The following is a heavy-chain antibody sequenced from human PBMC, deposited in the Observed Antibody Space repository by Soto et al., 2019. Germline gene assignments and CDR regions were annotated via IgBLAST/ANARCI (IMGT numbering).Heavy chain of an antibody. Sequence: QVQLQESGPGLVKPSETLSLTCTVSGGSVSSGSYYWSWIRQPPGKGLEWIGYIYYSGSTNYNPSLKSRVTISVDTSKNQFSLKLSSVTAADKAVYYCARAEWFGELLGLDVWGQGTTVTVSS. CDR3: ARAEWFGELLGLDV. CDR2: IYYSGST. CDR1: GGSVSSGSYY. J-gene: IGHJ6*02. D-gene: IGHD3-10*01. V-gene: IGHV4-61*01.